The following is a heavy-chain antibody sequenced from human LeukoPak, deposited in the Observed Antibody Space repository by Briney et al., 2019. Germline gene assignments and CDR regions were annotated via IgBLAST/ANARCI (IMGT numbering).Heavy chain of an antibody. D-gene: IGHD3-16*01. CDR3: ARDGNDYVWGSHYFDY. V-gene: IGHV1-8*03. CDR2: MNPNSGNT. CDR1: GYTFTSYD. Sequence: ASVKVSCKASGYTFTSYDINWVRQATGQGLEWMGWMNPNSGNTNYAQKFQGRVTITRNTSISTAYMELSSLRSEDTAVYYCARDGNDYVWGSHYFDYWGQGTLVTVSS. J-gene: IGHJ4*02.